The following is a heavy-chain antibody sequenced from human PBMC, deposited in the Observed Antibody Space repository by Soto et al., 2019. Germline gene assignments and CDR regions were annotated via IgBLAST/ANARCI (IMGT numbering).Heavy chain of an antibody. CDR2: IYYSGST. D-gene: IGHD3-10*01. CDR3: ARDPSRITMVRGVKDYYYMDV. V-gene: IGHV4-31*03. CDR1: GGTISSGGYY. Sequence: SETLSLTCTVSGGTISSGGYYWSWIRQHPGKGLEWIGYIYYSGSTYYNPSLKSRVTISVDTSKNQFSLKLSSVTAADTAVYYCARDPSRITMVRGVKDYYYMDVWGKGTTVTVSS. J-gene: IGHJ6*03.